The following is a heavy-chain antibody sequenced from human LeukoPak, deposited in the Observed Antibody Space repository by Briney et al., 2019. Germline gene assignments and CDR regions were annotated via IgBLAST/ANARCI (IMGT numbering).Heavy chain of an antibody. CDR3: ARDSLYCSSTSCCVDYYYYYYMDV. CDR1: GFTFSSYA. Sequence: GGSLRLSCAASGFTFSSYAMSWVRQAPGKGLEWVSAISGSGGSTYYADSVKGRFTISRDNSKNTLYLQMNSLRAEDTAVYYCARDSLYCSSTSCCVDYYYYYYMDVWGKGTTVTVSS. V-gene: IGHV3-23*01. J-gene: IGHJ6*03. CDR2: ISGSGGST. D-gene: IGHD2-2*01.